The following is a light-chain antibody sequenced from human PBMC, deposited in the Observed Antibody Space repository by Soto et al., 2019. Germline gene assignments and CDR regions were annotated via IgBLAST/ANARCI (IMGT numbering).Light chain of an antibody. V-gene: IGKV4-1*01. Sequence: DIVMTQSPDSLAVSLGERATINCKSSQSVLSSSDNKNYLAWFQQRPGQPPKLLIYGASTRESGVPDRFIGGGSGTDFTLTISSLQAEDVAVYYCQQFYGAPLTFGGGTRVEIK. J-gene: IGKJ4*01. CDR3: QQFYGAPLT. CDR2: GAS. CDR1: QSVLSSSDNKNY.